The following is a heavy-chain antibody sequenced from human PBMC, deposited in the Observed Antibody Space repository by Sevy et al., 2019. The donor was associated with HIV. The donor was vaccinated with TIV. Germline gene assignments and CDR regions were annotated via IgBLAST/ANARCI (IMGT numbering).Heavy chain of an antibody. CDR3: ARDPFIAARPWVYYYYYGMDV. V-gene: IGHV3-30-3*01. CDR2: ISYDGSNK. J-gene: IGHJ6*02. CDR1: GFTFSSYA. D-gene: IGHD6-6*01. Sequence: GGSLRLSCAASGFTFSSYAMHWVRQAPGKGLEWVAVISYDGSNKYYADSVKGRFTISRDNSKNTLYLQMNSLRAEDTAVYYCARDPFIAARPWVYYYYYGMDVWGQGTTVTVSS.